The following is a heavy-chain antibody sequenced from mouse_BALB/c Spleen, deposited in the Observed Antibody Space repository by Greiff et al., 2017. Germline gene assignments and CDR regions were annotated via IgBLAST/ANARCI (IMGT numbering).Heavy chain of an antibody. J-gene: IGHJ3*01. V-gene: IGHV3-2*02. CDR3: ARRTYYGNPFAY. CDR1: GYSITSDYA. CDR2: ISYSGST. Sequence: EVQLQQSGPGLVKPSQSLSLTCTVTGYSITSDYAWNWIRQFPGNKLEWMGYISYSGSTSYNPSLKSRISITRDTSKNQFFLQLNSVTTEDTATYYCARRTYYGNPFAYWGQGTLVTVSA. D-gene: IGHD2-10*01.